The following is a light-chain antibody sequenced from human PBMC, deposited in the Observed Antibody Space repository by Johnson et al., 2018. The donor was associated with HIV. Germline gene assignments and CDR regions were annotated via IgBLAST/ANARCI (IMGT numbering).Light chain of an antibody. Sequence: QSVLTQSPSVSAAPGQKVTISCSGSSSNIGNNYVSWYQQLPRTAPKLLIYENNKRPSGVPDRFSGSKSGTAATLGITGLQTGDEADYYCGTWDSSLNAYVFGAATKVAVL. CDR1: SSNIGNNY. CDR3: GTWDSSLNAYV. J-gene: IGLJ1*01. V-gene: IGLV1-51*02. CDR2: ENN.